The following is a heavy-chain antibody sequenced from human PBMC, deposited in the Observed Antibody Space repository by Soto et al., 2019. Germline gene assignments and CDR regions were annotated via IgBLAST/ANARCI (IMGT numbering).Heavy chain of an antibody. Sequence: HGESLKISCKGSGYTFTSYWINWVRQMPVKGLEWMGRIDPTDSYTNYNPSFQGHVTISADKSLSTAYLQWDSLRASDTATYYCARGGPQVVHNWVDPWGQGTLVTVSS. J-gene: IGHJ5*02. CDR2: IDPTDSYT. CDR1: GYTFTSYW. V-gene: IGHV5-10-1*01. CDR3: ARGGPQVVHNWVDP. D-gene: IGHD2-15*01.